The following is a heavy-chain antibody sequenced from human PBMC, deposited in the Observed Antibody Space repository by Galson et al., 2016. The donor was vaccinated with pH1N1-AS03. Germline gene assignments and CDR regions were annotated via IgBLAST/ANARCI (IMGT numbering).Heavy chain of an antibody. CDR3: ARDNEQSAMFDY. V-gene: IGHV1-18*01. CDR1: GYTFSSYG. J-gene: IGHJ4*02. D-gene: IGHD2-2*01. CDR2: ISGYNGNI. Sequence: SVKVSCKASGYTFSSYGTSWVRQAPGQGLEWLGWISGYNGNIKYAKKVQGRVTMTTDTSTSTAYMELRNLRSDDTAVYFCARDNEQSAMFDYWGQGTLVTVSS.